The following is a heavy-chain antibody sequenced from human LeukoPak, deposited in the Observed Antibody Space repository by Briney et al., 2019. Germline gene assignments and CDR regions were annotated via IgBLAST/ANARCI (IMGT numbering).Heavy chain of an antibody. CDR3: AKGDTAMVTAAWFDP. D-gene: IGHD5-18*01. J-gene: IGHJ5*02. CDR1: GFTFSFFA. CDR2: ISGSAGST. V-gene: IGHV3-23*01. Sequence: PGGSLRLSCAASGFTFSFFAMSWVRQAPGKGPAWVSVISGSAGSTFYADSVKGRITVSRDNSKNILYLQMNSLRAEDSAVYYCAKGDTAMVTAAWFDPWGQGTLVIVSS.